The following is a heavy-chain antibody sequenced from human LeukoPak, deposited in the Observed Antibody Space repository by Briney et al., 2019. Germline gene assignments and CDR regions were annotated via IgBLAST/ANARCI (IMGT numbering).Heavy chain of an antibody. D-gene: IGHD3-16*01. CDR3: AREWHVTFDY. J-gene: IGHJ4*02. CDR1: GFTFSTYW. CDR2: IKQDGGEK. V-gene: IGHV3-7*01. Sequence: GGSLRLSCAASGFTFSTYWMSWVRQAPGKGLEWVASIKQDGGEKYYMDSVKGRLTISRDNAKNSLYLKMNSMIAEDTAVYYCAREWHVTFDYWGQGSLVTVSS.